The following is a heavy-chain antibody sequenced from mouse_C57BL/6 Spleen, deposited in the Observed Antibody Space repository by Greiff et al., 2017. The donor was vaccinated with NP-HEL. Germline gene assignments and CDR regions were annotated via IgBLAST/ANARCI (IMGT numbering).Heavy chain of an antibody. Sequence: QVQLQQSGPELAKPGASVKLSCKASGYTFTSYGMHWVKQRPGQGLEWIGYIYPRSGYTKYNQKFKDKATLTADKSSSTAYMQLISLTYEDSAVYYCARSRRGWEGGYWGQGTPLTVSA. V-gene: IGHV1-7*01. CDR2: IYPRSGYT. CDR1: GYTFTSYG. J-gene: IGHJ2*01. CDR3: ARSRRGWEGGY. D-gene: IGHD4-1*01.